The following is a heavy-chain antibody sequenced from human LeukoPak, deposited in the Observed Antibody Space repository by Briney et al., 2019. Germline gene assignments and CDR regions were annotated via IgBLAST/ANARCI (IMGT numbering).Heavy chain of an antibody. CDR2: IYYSGST. Sequence: SETLSLTCTVSGGSISSSSYYWGWIRQPPGKGLEWIGSIYYSGSTYYNPSLKSRVTISVDTSKNQFSLKLSSVTAADTAVYYCARPIFNWNAGNDAFDIWGQGTMVTVSS. CDR1: GGSISSSSYY. CDR3: ARPIFNWNAGNDAFDI. V-gene: IGHV4-39*01. J-gene: IGHJ3*02. D-gene: IGHD1-1*01.